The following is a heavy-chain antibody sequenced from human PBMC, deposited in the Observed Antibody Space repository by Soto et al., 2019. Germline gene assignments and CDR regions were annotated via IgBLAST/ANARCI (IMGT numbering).Heavy chain of an antibody. CDR3: AKDVGATDYYYYGMDV. CDR1: GFTFSSYG. Sequence: GGSLRLSCAASGFTFSSYGMLWVRQAPGKGLEWVAVISYDGSNKYYADSVKGRFTISRDNSKNTLYLQMNSLRAEDTAVYYCAKDVGATDYYYYGMDVWGQGTTVTVSS. CDR2: ISYDGSNK. J-gene: IGHJ6*02. V-gene: IGHV3-30*18. D-gene: IGHD1-26*01.